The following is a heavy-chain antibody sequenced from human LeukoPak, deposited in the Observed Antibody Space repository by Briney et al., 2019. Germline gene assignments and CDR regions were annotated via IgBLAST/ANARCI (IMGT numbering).Heavy chain of an antibody. V-gene: IGHV4-34*01. CDR1: GGSFSGFY. Sequence: SETLSLTCAVYGGSFSGFYWSWIRQPPGKGLEWVGEIDHSGSTNYNPSLKSRITMSVDTSKNQVSLKLTSVTAADTAVYYCARLVIIPATRSSTYYYYYMDVWGKGTTVTVSS. CDR3: ARLVIIPATRSSTYYYYYMDV. D-gene: IGHD2-15*01. J-gene: IGHJ6*03. CDR2: IDHSGST.